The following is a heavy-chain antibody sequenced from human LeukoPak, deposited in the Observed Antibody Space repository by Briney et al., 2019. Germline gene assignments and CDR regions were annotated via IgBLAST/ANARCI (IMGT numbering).Heavy chain of an antibody. CDR1: GGSISSGSYY. J-gene: IGHJ4*02. V-gene: IGHV4-61*02. D-gene: IGHD3-9*01. CDR3: ARDRSFDDIFDY. CDR2: IYTSGST. Sequence: PSETLSLTCTVSGGSISSGSYYWRWIRQPAGKGLEWIARIYTSGSTNYNPSLKSRVTISVDTSKNQFSLKLTSVTAADTAVYYCARDRSFDDIFDYWGQGTLVTVSS.